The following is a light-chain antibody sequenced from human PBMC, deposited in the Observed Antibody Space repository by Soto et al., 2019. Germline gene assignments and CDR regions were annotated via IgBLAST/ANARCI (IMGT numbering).Light chain of an antibody. Sequence: QSALTQPASVSGSPGQSITISCTGTSSDVGGYNFVSWYQQHPGRAPKLMIYDVNNRPSGVSNRFTGSKSGSTASLTISGLQAEDEADYFCSSSTSSSTLVVFGGGTKVTVL. J-gene: IGLJ2*01. CDR3: SSSTSSSTLVV. CDR2: DVN. CDR1: SSDVGGYNF. V-gene: IGLV2-14*01.